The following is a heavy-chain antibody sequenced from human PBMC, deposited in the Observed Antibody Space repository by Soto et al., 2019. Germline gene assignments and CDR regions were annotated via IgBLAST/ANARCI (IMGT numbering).Heavy chain of an antibody. V-gene: IGHV3-30*03. CDR1: GFTFSSYA. D-gene: IGHD4-17*01. CDR2: ISYDGSNK. CDR3: ASRRNPYGAYDY. Sequence: PGGSLRLSCAASGFTFSSYAMHWVRQAPGKGLEWVAVISYDGSNKYYADSVKGRFTISRDNSKNTLYLQMNSLRADDTAVYYCASRRNPYGAYDYWGQGT. J-gene: IGHJ4*02.